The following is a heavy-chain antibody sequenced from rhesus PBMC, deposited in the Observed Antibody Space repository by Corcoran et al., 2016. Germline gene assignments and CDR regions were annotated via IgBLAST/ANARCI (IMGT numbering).Heavy chain of an antibody. J-gene: IGHJ4*01. V-gene: IGHV3S5*01. Sequence: EVQLVETGGGLVQPGGSLRLSCTASGFIFSNYAMTLVRQAPGQGLEWVSGISFSGVYTNYADSVKGRFTVSKDNSKNTLSLEMNSLRAEDTAVYYCAKAGVQWVQWFDYWGQGVLVTVSS. CDR1: GFIFSNYA. CDR3: AKAGVQWVQWFDY. CDR2: ISFSGVYT. D-gene: IGHD5-42*01.